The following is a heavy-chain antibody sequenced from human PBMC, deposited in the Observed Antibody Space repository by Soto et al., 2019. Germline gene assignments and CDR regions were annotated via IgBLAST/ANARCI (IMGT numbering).Heavy chain of an antibody. J-gene: IGHJ2*01. CDR3: ARDPLWGTAMVLWYFDL. D-gene: IGHD5-18*01. V-gene: IGHV3-30-3*01. Sequence: QVQLVESGGGVVQPGRSLRLSCAASGFTFSSYAMHWVRQAPGKGLEWGAVISYDGSNKYYADSVKGRFTISRDNSKNSVYLQMNSLRAEDTAVYYCARDPLWGTAMVLWYFDLWGRGTLVTVSS. CDR1: GFTFSSYA. CDR2: ISYDGSNK.